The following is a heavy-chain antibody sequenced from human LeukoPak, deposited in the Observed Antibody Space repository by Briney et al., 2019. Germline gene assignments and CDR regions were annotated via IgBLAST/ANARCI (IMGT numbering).Heavy chain of an antibody. D-gene: IGHD5-24*01. CDR3: AREVRDGYNPYFDY. V-gene: IGHV1-69*04. Sequence: SVKVSCRASGGTFSSYAISWVRQAPGQGLEWMGRIIPIFGIANYAQKFQGRVTITADKSTSTAYMELSSLRSEDTAVYYCAREVRDGYNPYFDYWGQGTLVTVSS. CDR1: GGTFSSYA. CDR2: IIPIFGIA. J-gene: IGHJ4*02.